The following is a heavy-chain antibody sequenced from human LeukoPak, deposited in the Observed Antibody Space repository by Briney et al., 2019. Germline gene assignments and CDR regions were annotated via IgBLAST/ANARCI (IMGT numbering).Heavy chain of an antibody. CDR1: GFTFSSYG. CDR3: ATEEVDTATLLDY. CDR2: ISYDGSNK. D-gene: IGHD5-18*01. Sequence: GGSLRLSCAASGFTFSSYGMHWVRQAPGKGLEWVAVISYDGSNKYYADSVKGRFTISRDNSKNTLYLQMNSLRAEDTAVYYCATEEVDTATLLDYWGQGTLVTVSS. J-gene: IGHJ4*02. V-gene: IGHV3-30*03.